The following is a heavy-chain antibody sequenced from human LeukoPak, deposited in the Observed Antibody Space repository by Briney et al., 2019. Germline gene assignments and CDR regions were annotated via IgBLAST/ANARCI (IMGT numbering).Heavy chain of an antibody. CDR3: ARHTISDY. CDR2: IDPSDSYT. CDR1: GYSFSSYW. Sequence: GESLKISCKGSGYSFSSYWINWVRQMPGKGLEWMGRIDPSDSYTNYNPSFQGHVTISADKSISTTYPQSSSLKASDTAIYYCARHTISDYWGQGTQVTVSS. J-gene: IGHJ4*02. D-gene: IGHD3-10*01. V-gene: IGHV5-10-1*01.